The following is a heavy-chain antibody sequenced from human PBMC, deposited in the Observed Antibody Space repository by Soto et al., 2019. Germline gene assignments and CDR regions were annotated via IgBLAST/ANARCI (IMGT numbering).Heavy chain of an antibody. CDR3: ARGPGTNYYYGMDV. CDR2: INPNSGGT. J-gene: IGHJ6*02. D-gene: IGHD1-7*01. Sequence: GASVKVSCKASGYTFTGYYMHWVRQAPGQGLEWMGWINPNSGGTNYAQKFQGWVTMTRDTSISTAYMELSRLRSDDTAVYYCARGPGTNYYYGMDVWGQGTKVTVSS. V-gene: IGHV1-2*04. CDR1: GYTFTGYY.